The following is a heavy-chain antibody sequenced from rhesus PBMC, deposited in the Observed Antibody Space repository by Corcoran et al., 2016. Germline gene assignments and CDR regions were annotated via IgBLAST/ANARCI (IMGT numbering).Heavy chain of an antibody. CDR3: ARMPGSSSFDY. V-gene: IGHV4-76*01. J-gene: IGHJ4*01. CDR2: IYGSSGST. CDR1: GGSISGGYD. D-gene: IGHD4-29*01. Sequence: QVQLQEAGPGLVKPSETLSLTCAVSGGSISGGYDWSWIRQPPGKGLEWIGDIYGSSGSTNYNPSLKNRVTISKDSSKNQFSLKLSSVTAADTAVYYCARMPGSSSFDYWGQGVLVTVSS.